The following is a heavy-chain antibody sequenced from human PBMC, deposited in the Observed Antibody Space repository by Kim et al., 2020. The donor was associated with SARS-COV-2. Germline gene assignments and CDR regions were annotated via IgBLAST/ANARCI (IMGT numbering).Heavy chain of an antibody. V-gene: IGHV3-74*01. CDR2: INSDGSST. Sequence: GGSLRLSCVASGFTFSTYWMHWVRQAPGKGLVWVSRINSDGSSTSYADSVKGLFTISRDNARNTQLLQMNSLRAEDTAVYYCARESLETSTDCWGQGTLATVSS. CDR3: ARESLETSTDC. CDR1: GFTFSTYW. J-gene: IGHJ4*02.